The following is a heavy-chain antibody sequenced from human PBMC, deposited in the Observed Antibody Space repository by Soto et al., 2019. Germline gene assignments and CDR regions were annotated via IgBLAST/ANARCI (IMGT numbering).Heavy chain of an antibody. CDR2: IYFSGTT. Sequence: ETLSLTCTVSGAFITSNSYYWGWIRQSPGKGLEWIGNIYFSGTTYYNPSLESRVTISVDTSKRQFSLRLSSVTAADTAVYYCARRARGANFDFWGQGTLVTVSS. D-gene: IGHD3-16*01. V-gene: IGHV4-39*01. CDR1: GAFITSNSYY. CDR3: ARRARGANFDF. J-gene: IGHJ4*02.